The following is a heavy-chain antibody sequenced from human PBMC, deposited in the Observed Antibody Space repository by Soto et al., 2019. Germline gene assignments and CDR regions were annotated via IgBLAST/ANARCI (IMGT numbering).Heavy chain of an antibody. Sequence: PVGSLRLSCAASGFTFSSYAMHLVLQAPGKGLEWVAVISYDGSNKYYADSVKGRFTISRDNSKNTLYLQMNSLRAEDTAVYYCARDPGYCSGGSCHPDAFDIWGQGTMVTVS. V-gene: IGHV3-30-3*01. CDR3: ARDPGYCSGGSCHPDAFDI. CDR1: GFTFSSYA. CDR2: ISYDGSNK. D-gene: IGHD2-15*01. J-gene: IGHJ3*02.